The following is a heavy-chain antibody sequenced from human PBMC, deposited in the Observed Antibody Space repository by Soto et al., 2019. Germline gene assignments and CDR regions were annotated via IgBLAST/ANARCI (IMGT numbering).Heavy chain of an antibody. J-gene: IGHJ6*02. CDR2: ISGSGGST. Sequence: GGSLGLSCAASGFTFRSYAMSWVRQAPGKGLEWVSAISGSGGSTYYADSVKGRFTISRDNSKNTLYLQMNSLRAEDTAVYYSAKGRAAAGTFSHYYGMDVWGQGTTVTVSS. CDR1: GFTFRSYA. V-gene: IGHV3-23*01. D-gene: IGHD6-13*01. CDR3: AKGRAAAGTFSHYYGMDV.